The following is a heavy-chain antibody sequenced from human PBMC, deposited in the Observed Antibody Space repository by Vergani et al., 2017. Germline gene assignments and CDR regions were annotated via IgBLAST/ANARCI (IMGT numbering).Heavy chain of an antibody. J-gene: IGHJ4*02. CDR2: IWYDGSNK. Sequence: QVQLVESGGGVVQPGRSLRLSCAASGLTFSSYGMHWVRQAPGKGLEWVAVIWYDGSNKYYADSVKGRFTISRDNSKNTLYLQMNSLRAEDTAVYYCARAEGLRLGEPSHLDYWGQGTLVTVSS. CDR1: GLTFSSYG. D-gene: IGHD3-16*01. CDR3: ARAEGLRLGEPSHLDY. V-gene: IGHV3-33*01.